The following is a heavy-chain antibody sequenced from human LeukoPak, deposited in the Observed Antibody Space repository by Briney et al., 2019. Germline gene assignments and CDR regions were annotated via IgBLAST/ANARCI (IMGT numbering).Heavy chain of an antibody. CDR3: ARNKNSSGLRIYYYYMDV. CDR2: IYYSGST. J-gene: IGHJ6*03. D-gene: IGHD6-19*01. CDR1: GGSISSYY. V-gene: IGHV4-59*01. Sequence: SETLSLTCTVSGGSISSYYWSWIRQPPGKGLEWIGYIYYSGSTNYNPSLKSRVTISVDTSKNQFSLKLSSVTAADTAVYYCARNKNSSGLRIYYYYMDVWGKGTTVTVSS.